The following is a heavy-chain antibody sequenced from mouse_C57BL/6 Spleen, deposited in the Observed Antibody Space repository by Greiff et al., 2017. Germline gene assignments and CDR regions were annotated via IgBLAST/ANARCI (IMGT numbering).Heavy chain of an antibody. CDR1: GFTFSDYG. CDR2: ISSGSSTI. CDR3: ALLYDGSSYYWYFDV. Sequence: EVHLVESGGGLVKPGGSLKLSCAASGFTFSDYGMHWVRQAPEKGLEWVAYISSGSSTIYYADTVKGRFTISRDNARNTLFLQMTSLRSEDTAMYYCALLYDGSSYYWYFDVWGTGTTVTVSS. V-gene: IGHV5-17*01. D-gene: IGHD1-1*01. J-gene: IGHJ1*03.